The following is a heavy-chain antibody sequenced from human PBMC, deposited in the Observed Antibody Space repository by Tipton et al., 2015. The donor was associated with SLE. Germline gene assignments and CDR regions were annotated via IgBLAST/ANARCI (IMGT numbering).Heavy chain of an antibody. J-gene: IGHJ3*02. Sequence: SLRLSCAASGFTISSYWMSWVRQAPGKGLEWVANIKQDGSEKYYVDSVKGRFTISRDNAKNSLHLQMNSLRAEDTAVYYCARDGFWSGYDAFDIWGQGTMVTVS. CDR2: IKQDGSEK. V-gene: IGHV3-7*01. D-gene: IGHD3-3*01. CDR3: ARDGFWSGYDAFDI. CDR1: GFTISSYW.